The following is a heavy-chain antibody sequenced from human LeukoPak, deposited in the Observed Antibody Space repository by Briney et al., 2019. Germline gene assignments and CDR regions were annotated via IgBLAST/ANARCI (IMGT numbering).Heavy chain of an antibody. V-gene: IGHV1-3*01. CDR2: INAGNGNT. J-gene: IGHJ6*02. CDR1: GYTFTSYA. CDR3: ALSGASGTAPYYYYYGMDV. Sequence: ASVKVSCKASGYTFTSYAMHWVRQAPGQRLEWMGWINAGNGNTKYSQKFQGRVTITRDTSASTAYMELSSLRSEDTAVYYCALSGASGTAPYYYYYGMDVWGQGTTVTVSS. D-gene: IGHD1-1*01.